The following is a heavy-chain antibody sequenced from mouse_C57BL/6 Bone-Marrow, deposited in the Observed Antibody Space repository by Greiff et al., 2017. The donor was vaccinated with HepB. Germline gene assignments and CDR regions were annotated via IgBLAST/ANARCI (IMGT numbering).Heavy chain of an antibody. J-gene: IGHJ2*01. Sequence: EVQLQQSGAELVRPGASVKLSCTASGFNIKDAYMHWVKQRPEQGLEWIGWIDPENGDTEYASKFQGKATITADTSSNTAYLQLSSLTSEDTAVYYCLLTTVVAHYFDYWGQGTTLTVSS. D-gene: IGHD1-1*01. CDR2: IDPENGDT. CDR1: GFNIKDAY. CDR3: LLTTVVAHYFDY. V-gene: IGHV14-4*01.